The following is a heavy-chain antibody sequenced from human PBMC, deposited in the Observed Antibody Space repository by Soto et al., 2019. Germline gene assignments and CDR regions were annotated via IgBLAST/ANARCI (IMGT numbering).Heavy chain of an antibody. CDR2: ISPTGEQR. CDR1: RFTFRNYG. CDR3: AKRYGSGSYRDFNSYYGMDI. D-gene: IGHD3-10*01. Sequence: GGSLRLSCAASRFTFRNYGMSWVRQGPGKGLEWVSGISPTGEQRFYVDSVKGRFFISRDNSQNTLSLEMSNLRADDTAAYYCAKRYGSGSYRDFNSYYGMDIWGQGTSVTVSS. V-gene: IGHV3-23*01. J-gene: IGHJ6*02.